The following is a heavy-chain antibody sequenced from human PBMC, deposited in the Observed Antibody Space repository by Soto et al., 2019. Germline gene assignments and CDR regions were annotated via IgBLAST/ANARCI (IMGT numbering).Heavy chain of an antibody. Sequence: GGSLRLSCAASGFTFSSYAMSWVRQAQGKGLEWDSAISGRGGSTSYADSVKGRFTISRTNSKNTLYLQMNSLRAEDSSLYYCAKACCIAAALDAFDIWGQGTMVTVSS. CDR3: AKACCIAAALDAFDI. V-gene: IGHV3-23*01. CDR2: ISGRGGST. D-gene: IGHD6-13*01. J-gene: IGHJ3*02. CDR1: GFTFSSYA.